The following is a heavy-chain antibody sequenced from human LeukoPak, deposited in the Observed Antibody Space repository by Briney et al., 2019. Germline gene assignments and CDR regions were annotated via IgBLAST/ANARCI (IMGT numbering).Heavy chain of an antibody. CDR2: INHSGST. V-gene: IGHV4-34*01. D-gene: IGHD3-16*02. CDR3: ARLGRLGELSLYAPDY. Sequence: SETLSLTCAVYGGSFSGYYWSWIRQPPGKGLEWIGEINHSGSTNYNPSLKGRVTISVDTSKNQFSLKLSSVTAADTAVYYCARLGRLGELSLYAPDYWGQGTLVTVSS. CDR1: GGSFSGYY. J-gene: IGHJ4*02.